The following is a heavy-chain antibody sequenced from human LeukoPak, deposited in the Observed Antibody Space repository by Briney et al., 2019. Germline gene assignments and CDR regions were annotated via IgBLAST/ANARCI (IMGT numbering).Heavy chain of an antibody. V-gene: IGHV3-23*01. CDR3: AKDGCSSTSCFYFDY. J-gene: IGHJ4*02. CDR1: GFTFSSYA. Sequence: GGSLRLSCAASGFTFSSYAMSWVRQAPGKGLEWVSAISGSGGSTYYADSVKGRFTISRDNSKNTLYLQMNSLRAEDTAVYYCAKDGCSSTSCFYFDYWGQGTLVTVSS. CDR2: ISGSGGST. D-gene: IGHD2-2*01.